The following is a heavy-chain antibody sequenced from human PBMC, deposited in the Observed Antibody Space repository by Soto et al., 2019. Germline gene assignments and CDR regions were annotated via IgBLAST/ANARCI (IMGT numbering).Heavy chain of an antibody. CDR2: ISAYNGNT. CDR3: ARDTYGSGAGY. CDR1: GYTLSGDG. Sequence: GASVKGACKSSGYTLSGDGGSWGRQAHGQGLEWMGWISAYNGNTNYAQKLQGRVTMTTDTSTSTAYMELRSLRSDDTAVYYCARDTYGSGAGYWGQGTLVTVSS. D-gene: IGHD3-10*01. J-gene: IGHJ4*02. V-gene: IGHV1-18*01.